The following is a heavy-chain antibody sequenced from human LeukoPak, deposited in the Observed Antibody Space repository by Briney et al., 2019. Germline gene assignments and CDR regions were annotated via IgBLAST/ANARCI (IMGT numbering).Heavy chain of an antibody. CDR2: ISTTSSYI. V-gene: IGHV3-21*01. CDR3: ARGLCGGDCYSD. Sequence: GGSLSLSCAASGFTFSTYHMNWVRQAPGKGLEWVSSISTTSSYIYYSDSARGRFTISRDNAKNSLYLQINSLRAEDTAVYYCARGLCGGDCYSDWGPGTLVTVSS. D-gene: IGHD2-21*02. J-gene: IGHJ4*02. CDR1: GFTFSTYH.